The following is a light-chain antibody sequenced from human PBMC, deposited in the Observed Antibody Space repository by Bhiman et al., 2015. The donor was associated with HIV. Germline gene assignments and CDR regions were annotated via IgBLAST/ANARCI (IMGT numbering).Light chain of an antibody. J-gene: IGLJ3*02. CDR2: GNV. CDR1: DSDIGINS. CDR3: AAWDDSLSGGV. V-gene: IGLV1-44*01. Sequence: QSVLTQSPSVSGTPGQRVTIFCSGSDSDIGINSVSWYQQLPGTAPKLLIYGNVLRPSRVPDRFSGSKSGTSASLAISGLQAEDEADYYCAAWDDSLSGGVFGGGTKLTVL.